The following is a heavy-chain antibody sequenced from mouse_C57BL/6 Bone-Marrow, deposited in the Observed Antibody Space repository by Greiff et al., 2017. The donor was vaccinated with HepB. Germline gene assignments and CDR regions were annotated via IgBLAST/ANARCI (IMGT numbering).Heavy chain of an antibody. CDR1: GYTFTDYY. D-gene: IGHD2-3*01. Sequence: LQQSGPELVKPGASVKISCKASGYTFTDYYMNWVKQSHGKSLEWIGDINPNNGGTSYNQKFKGKATLTVDKSSSTAYMELRSLTSEDSAVYYCAKIYDGYYGPFAYWGQGTLVTVSA. V-gene: IGHV1-26*01. CDR2: INPNNGGT. J-gene: IGHJ3*01. CDR3: AKIYDGYYGPFAY.